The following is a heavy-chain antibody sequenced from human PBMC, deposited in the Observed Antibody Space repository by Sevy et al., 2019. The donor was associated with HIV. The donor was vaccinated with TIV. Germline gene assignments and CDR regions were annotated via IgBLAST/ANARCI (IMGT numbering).Heavy chain of an antibody. CDR2: MYSGGSP. V-gene: IGHV3-53*01. CDR1: GFSISNNY. Sequence: GGSLRLSCAASGFSISNNYTAWVRQAPGKGLEWVSVMYSGGSPYYADSMKGRFALSRDMSKNTVYPQMNSLRAEDTAVYYCARGYCGGGSCTAFDPWGQGTLVTVSS. CDR3: ARGYCGGGSCTAFDP. D-gene: IGHD2-15*01. J-gene: IGHJ5*02.